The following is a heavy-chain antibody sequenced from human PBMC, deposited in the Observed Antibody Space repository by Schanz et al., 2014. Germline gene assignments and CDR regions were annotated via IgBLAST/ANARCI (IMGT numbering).Heavy chain of an antibody. D-gene: IGHD6-13*01. Sequence: EVQLVESGGGLVKPGGSLRLSCAASTFTFSSDWMSWVRQAPGKGLEWVANIKEDGSVKDYVDSVKGRFTISRDNAKRSLFLQMNSLRVEDTAVYFCVSQTGSPNYWGQGTLVTVSS. CDR1: TFTFSSDW. CDR2: IKEDGSVK. CDR3: VSQTGSPNY. V-gene: IGHV3-7*02. J-gene: IGHJ4*02.